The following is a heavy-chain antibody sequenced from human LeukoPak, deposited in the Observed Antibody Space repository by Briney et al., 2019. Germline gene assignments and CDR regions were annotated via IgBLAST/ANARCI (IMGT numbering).Heavy chain of an antibody. Sequence: SETLSLTCSVSGGSISSSSSYWGWIRQPPGKGLEWIGSIYYSGSTYYNPSLKSRVTISVDTSKNQFSLKLNSVTAADTAVYYCARHGPNYWSHNSGWPGFDYWGQGTLVTVSS. CDR3: ARHGPNYWSHNSGWPGFDY. D-gene: IGHD5-12*01. V-gene: IGHV4-39*01. J-gene: IGHJ4*02. CDR1: GGSISSSSSY. CDR2: IYYSGST.